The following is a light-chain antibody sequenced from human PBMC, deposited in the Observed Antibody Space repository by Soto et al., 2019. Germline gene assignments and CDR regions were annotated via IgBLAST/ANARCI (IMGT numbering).Light chain of an antibody. Sequence: DIQMTQSPSTLSASVGDRVTITCRASQSISSWLAWYQQKPGKAPKLLIYDASSLESRVPSRFSGSGSGTEFTLTLSSLQPDDFAPYYCQQYHSSPYTFGQGTKLAIK. CDR3: QQYHSSPYT. CDR2: DAS. J-gene: IGKJ2*01. CDR1: QSISSW. V-gene: IGKV1-5*01.